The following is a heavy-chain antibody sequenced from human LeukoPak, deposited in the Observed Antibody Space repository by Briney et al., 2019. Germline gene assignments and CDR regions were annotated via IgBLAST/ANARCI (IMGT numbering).Heavy chain of an antibody. Sequence: GGSLRLSCAASGFTVSSNYMNWVRQAPGKGLEWVSSISSSSSYIYYADSVKGRFTISRDNAKNSLYLQMNSLRAEDTAVYYCARDRQQLWLKEGSFDYWGQGTLVTVSS. CDR1: GFTVSSNY. D-gene: IGHD5-18*01. J-gene: IGHJ4*02. CDR3: ARDRQQLWLKEGSFDY. V-gene: IGHV3-21*01. CDR2: ISSSSSYI.